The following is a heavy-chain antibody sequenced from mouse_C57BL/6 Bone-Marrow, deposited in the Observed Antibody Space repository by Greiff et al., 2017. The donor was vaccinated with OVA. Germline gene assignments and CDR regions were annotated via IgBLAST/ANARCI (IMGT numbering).Heavy chain of an antibody. D-gene: IGHD1-2*01. CDR3: ARSLITTVGYWYFDV. J-gene: IGHJ1*03. Sequence: VQLQQPGAELVKPGASVKLSCKASGYTFTSYWMQWVKQRPGPGLEWIGEIDPSDSYTNYNQKFKGKATLTVDTSSSTAYMQLSSLTSEDSAVYYCARSLITTVGYWYFDVWGTGTTVTVSS. V-gene: IGHV1-50*01. CDR1: GYTFTSYW. CDR2: IDPSDSYT.